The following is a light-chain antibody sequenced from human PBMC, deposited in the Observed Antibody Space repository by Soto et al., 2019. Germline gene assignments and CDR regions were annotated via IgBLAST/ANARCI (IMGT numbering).Light chain of an antibody. Sequence: EIVLTQSPGTLSLSPGERATLSCSASQSVSSSYLAWYQQKPGQAHRLLIYGAYSRATGIQDRFSGSGSGTDFTLTIRRLEPEDFAVYYCKQYGSSPITFGQGTRLEI. CDR1: QSVSSSY. J-gene: IGKJ5*01. CDR3: KQYGSSPIT. V-gene: IGKV3-20*01. CDR2: GAY.